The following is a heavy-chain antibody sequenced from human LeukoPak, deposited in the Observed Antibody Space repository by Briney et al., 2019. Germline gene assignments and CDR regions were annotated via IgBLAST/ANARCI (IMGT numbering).Heavy chain of an antibody. V-gene: IGHV1-46*01. CDR2: INPSGGTT. CDR1: GYTFINYY. J-gene: IGHJ4*02. CDR3: AREIGPRQLHLWGSAFDY. Sequence: ASVKVSCKTSGYTFINYYMHWVRQAPGQGLEWMGIINPSGGTTSYAQNFQGRVTMTRDTSTSTVYMELSSLRSEDTAVYYCAREIGPRQLHLWGSAFDYWGQGTLVTVSS. D-gene: IGHD5-18*01.